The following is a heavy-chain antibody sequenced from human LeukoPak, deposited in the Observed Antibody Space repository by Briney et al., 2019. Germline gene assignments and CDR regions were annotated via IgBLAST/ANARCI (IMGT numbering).Heavy chain of an antibody. Sequence: SETLSLTCTVSGGSISSYYWSWIRQPPGKGLEWIGYIYYSGSTNYHPSLKSRVTISVDTSKNQFSLKLSSVTAADTAVYYCARQDYCSGGSCYDYWGQGTLVTVSS. CDR2: IYYSGST. V-gene: IGHV4-59*01. J-gene: IGHJ4*02. CDR3: ARQDYCSGGSCYDY. CDR1: GGSISSYY. D-gene: IGHD2-15*01.